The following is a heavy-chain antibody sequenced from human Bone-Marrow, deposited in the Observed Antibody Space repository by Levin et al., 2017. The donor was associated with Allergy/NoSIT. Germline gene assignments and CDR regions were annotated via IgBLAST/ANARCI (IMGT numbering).Heavy chain of an antibody. Sequence: SETLSLTCSLSGGSISTGGFHWSWVRQRPGKGLEWIGYIYYSGNTYYNPSLQSRLCISIDTSKNQFSLRLTSVTAADTAVYYCAREDGYVFDYWGQGTLVTVSS. V-gene: IGHV4-31*03. CDR3: AREDGYVFDY. CDR1: GGSISTGGFH. D-gene: IGHD5-24*01. CDR2: IYYSGNT. J-gene: IGHJ4*02.